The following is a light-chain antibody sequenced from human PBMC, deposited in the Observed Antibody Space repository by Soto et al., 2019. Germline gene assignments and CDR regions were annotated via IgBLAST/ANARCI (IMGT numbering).Light chain of an antibody. V-gene: IGKV3-11*01. CDR2: DAS. J-gene: IGKJ1*01. CDR1: QSVSSY. CDR3: QQRSYWPWT. Sequence: EIVLTQSPATLSLAPGERATLSCRASQSVSSYLAWYQQKPGQAPRLLIYDASNRATGIPARFSGSGSGTDFTLTISSLEPEDFAVYYCQQRSYWPWTFGQGTKVEIK.